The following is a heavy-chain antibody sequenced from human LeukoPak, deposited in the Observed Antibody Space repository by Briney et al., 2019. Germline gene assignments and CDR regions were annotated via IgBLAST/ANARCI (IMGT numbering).Heavy chain of an antibody. J-gene: IGHJ4*02. CDR3: ARGYTYNYYFDY. CDR2: IYHSGST. CDR1: GGSISIYY. V-gene: IGHV4-59*12. Sequence: PSETLSLTCTVSGGSISIYYWSWIRQPPGKGLEWIGDIYHSGSTYYNPSLKSRVIISVDRSKNQFSLNLSSVTAADTAVYYCARGYTYNYYFDYWGQGTLVTVSS. D-gene: IGHD5-18*01.